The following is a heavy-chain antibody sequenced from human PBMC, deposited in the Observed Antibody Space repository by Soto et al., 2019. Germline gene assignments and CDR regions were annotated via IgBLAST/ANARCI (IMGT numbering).Heavy chain of an antibody. CDR3: ARDLWSGFYPGA. J-gene: IGHJ4*02. Sequence: EVQLVESGGGLVQPGGSLRLSCAASGFTFSSYWMHWVRQAPGKGLVWVSRINSDGSSTRYADSVKGRFTISRDNAKNTVYLQMNSRRAEDTAVYYCARDLWSGFYPGAWGQGTLVTVSS. CDR2: INSDGSST. CDR1: GFTFSSYW. D-gene: IGHD3-3*01. V-gene: IGHV3-74*01.